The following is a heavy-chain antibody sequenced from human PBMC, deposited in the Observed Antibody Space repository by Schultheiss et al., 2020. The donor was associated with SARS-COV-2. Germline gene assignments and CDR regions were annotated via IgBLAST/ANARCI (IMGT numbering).Heavy chain of an antibody. J-gene: IGHJ3*02. Sequence: GGSLRLSCAASGFTFSSYAMSWVRQAPGKGLEWVSVIYSGGSTYYADSVKGRFTISRDNAKNSLYLQMNSLRAEDTAVYYCARVLHAFDIWGQGTMVTVSS. CDR1: GFTFSSYA. V-gene: IGHV3-66*01. CDR2: IYSGGST. CDR3: ARVLHAFDI.